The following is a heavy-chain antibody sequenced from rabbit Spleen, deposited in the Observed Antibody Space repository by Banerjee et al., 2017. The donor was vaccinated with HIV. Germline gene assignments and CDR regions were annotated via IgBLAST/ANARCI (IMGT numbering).Heavy chain of an antibody. CDR1: GFSFSDRDV. Sequence: QSLEESGGDLVQPEGSLTLTCKASGFSFSDRDVMCWVRQAPGKGLQWIACINTYTAKPVYATWAKGRFTISKTSSTTVTLQMTSLTAADTATYFCARDLTGVIRWNFKLWGPGTLVTVS. D-gene: IGHD1-1*01. CDR2: INTYTAKP. CDR3: ARDLTGVIRWNFKL. J-gene: IGHJ4*01. V-gene: IGHV1S40*01.